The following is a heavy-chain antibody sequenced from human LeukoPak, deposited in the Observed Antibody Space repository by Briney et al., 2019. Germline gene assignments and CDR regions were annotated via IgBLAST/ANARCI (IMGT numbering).Heavy chain of an antibody. V-gene: IGHV4-34*01. CDR2: INHSGST. J-gene: IGHJ4*02. D-gene: IGHD6-13*01. CDR1: GGSFSGYY. CDR3: ARGFASAGHRGFDY. Sequence: SETLSLTCAVYGGSFSGYYWSWIRQPPGKGLEWIGEINHSGSTNYNPSLKSRVTISVDTSKNQFSLKLSSATAADTAVYYCARGFASAGHRGFDYWGQGTLVTVSS.